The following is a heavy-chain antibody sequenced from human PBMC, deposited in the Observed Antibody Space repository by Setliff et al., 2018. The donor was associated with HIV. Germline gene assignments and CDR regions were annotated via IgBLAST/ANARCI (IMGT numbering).Heavy chain of an antibody. J-gene: IGHJ6*03. CDR2: INPSGGNT. CDR3: ARGGPLYDGLTAYNLYLNLYFFNMDV. Sequence: ASVKVSCKASGYTFTDFYMHWVRQAPGQGLEWVALINPSGGNTTYAWNLEGRVTVTRDTSTDTVYMDLNSLRSDDTAVYYCARGGPLYDGLTAYNLYLNLYFFNMDVWGGGTTVTSP. CDR1: GYTFTDFY. V-gene: IGHV1-46*01. D-gene: IGHD3-9*01.